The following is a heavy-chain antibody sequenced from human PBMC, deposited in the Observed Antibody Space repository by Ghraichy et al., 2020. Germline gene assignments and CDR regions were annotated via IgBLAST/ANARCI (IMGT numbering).Heavy chain of an antibody. J-gene: IGHJ1*01. Sequence: SETLSLTCDVSGGSVSDNYWWTWVRQSPHKGLEWIGENHHSGSSNYNEALKSRVTISVDTSKNQVSLRVTSVTAADTALYYCVRGFGYSYGADFREDWGQRTVVSASS. CDR3: VRGFGYSYGADFRED. CDR1: GGSVSDNYW. D-gene: IGHD5-18*01. V-gene: IGHV4-4*02. CDR2: NHHSGSS.